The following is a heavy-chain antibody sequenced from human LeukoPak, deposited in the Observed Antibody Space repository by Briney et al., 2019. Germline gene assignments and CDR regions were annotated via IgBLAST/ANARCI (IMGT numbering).Heavy chain of an antibody. J-gene: IGHJ4*02. CDR1: GFTFSSYA. D-gene: IGHD6-19*01. V-gene: IGHV3-23*01. CDR2: IGSSGGST. CDR3: AKARSGAYDFDD. Sequence: GGSLRLSCAASGFTFSSYAMTWVRQAQGKGLEWVSDIGSSGGSTYYADSVRGRFTISRDNSRNTLYLQMNSLRGEDTAVYYCAKARSGAYDFDDWGQGTLVTVSS.